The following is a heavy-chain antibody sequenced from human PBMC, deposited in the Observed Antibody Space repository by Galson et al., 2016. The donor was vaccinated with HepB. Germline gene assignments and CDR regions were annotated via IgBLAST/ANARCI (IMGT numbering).Heavy chain of an antibody. D-gene: IGHD3-10*01. CDR1: GYTFIDYD. J-gene: IGHJ6*02. CDR3: TRVKQCYGSYKTYSPDSYFYYVFDV. Sequence: SVKVSCKASGYTFIDYDITWVRQAPGQGLEWVGWVNPYTDIKYYAQKFQARLTMTTDASTNTAYMELRSLNYDDAAVYFCTRVKQCYGSYKTYSPDSYFYYVFDVWGQGTTVTVPS. V-gene: IGHV1-18*04. CDR2: VNPYTDIK.